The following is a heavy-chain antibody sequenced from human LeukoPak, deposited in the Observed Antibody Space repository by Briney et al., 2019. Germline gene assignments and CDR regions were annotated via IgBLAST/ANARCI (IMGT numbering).Heavy chain of an antibody. V-gene: IGHV4-4*07. D-gene: IGHD4-17*01. CDR1: GGSISSYY. Sequence: PSETLSLTSTVSGGSISSYYWSWIRQPAGKGLEWIGRIYTSGSTNYNPSLKSRVTMSVDTSKNQCSLKLSSVTAADTAVYYCARGGDYAHFDYWGQGTLVTVSS. J-gene: IGHJ4*02. CDR3: ARGGDYAHFDY. CDR2: IYTSGST.